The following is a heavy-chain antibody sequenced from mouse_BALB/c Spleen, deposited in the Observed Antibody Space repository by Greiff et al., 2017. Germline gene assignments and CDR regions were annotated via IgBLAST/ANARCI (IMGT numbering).Heavy chain of an antibody. CDR2: IRLKSNNYAT. CDR1: GFTFSNYW. V-gene: IGHV6-6*02. J-gene: IGHJ2*01. Sequence: DVQLVESGGGLVQPGGSMKLSCVASGFTFSNYWMNWVRQSPEKGLEWVAEIRLKSNNYATHYAESVKGRFTISRYDSKSSVYLQMNNLRAEDTGIYYCTRGGYLDYWGQGTTLTVSS. CDR3: TRGGYLDY.